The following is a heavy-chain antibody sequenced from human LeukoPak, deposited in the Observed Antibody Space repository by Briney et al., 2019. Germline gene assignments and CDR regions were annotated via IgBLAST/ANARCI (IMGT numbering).Heavy chain of an antibody. CDR3: ARDGVVLWFGFEQSYFDY. D-gene: IGHD3-10*01. V-gene: IGHV3-7*03. J-gene: IGHJ4*02. CDR1: GFTFSSYW. Sequence: GESLRLSCAASGFTFSSYWMTWVRQAPGKGLEWVASLKQDGSENYFVDSVKGRFAVSRDNAKNSLYLQMNSLRAEDTAVYYCARDGVVLWFGFEQSYFDYWGQGTLVTVSS. CDR2: LKQDGSEN.